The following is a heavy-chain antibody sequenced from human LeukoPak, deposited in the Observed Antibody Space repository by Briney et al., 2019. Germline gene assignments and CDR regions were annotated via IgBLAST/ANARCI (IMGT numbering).Heavy chain of an antibody. V-gene: IGHV3-73*01. CDR3: TRRYGVNSWWFDP. J-gene: IGHJ5*02. Sequence: PGGSLRLSRAASGLTFSGSAMHWVRQASGKGLEWVGRIRSKANNYATAYAASVKGRFTISRDDSKNTAYLQMDSLTAEDTAVYYCTRRYGVNSWWFDPWGQGTLVTVSS. CDR1: GLTFSGSA. CDR2: IRSKANNYAT. D-gene: IGHD4-23*01.